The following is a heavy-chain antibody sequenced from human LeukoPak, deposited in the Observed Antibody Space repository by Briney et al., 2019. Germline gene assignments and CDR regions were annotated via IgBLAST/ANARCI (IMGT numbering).Heavy chain of an antibody. CDR1: GFTFGDYA. D-gene: IGHD3-22*01. V-gene: IGHV3-49*04. CDR2: IRRKAHGGTT. J-gene: IGHJ4*02. CDR3: TRVTYYYVNSGYFHFDS. Sequence: GGSLRLSCTPSGFTFGDYAMSWVRQAPGKGLEWVSFIRRKAHGGTTEYAASVKGRFSSSRDDSKSIAYLQMNSLKTEDTAVYFCTRVTYYYVNSGYFHFDSWGQGSLVTVSS.